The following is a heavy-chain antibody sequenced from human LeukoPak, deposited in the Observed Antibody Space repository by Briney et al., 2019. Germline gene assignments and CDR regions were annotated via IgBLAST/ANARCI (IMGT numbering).Heavy chain of an antibody. CDR1: GFTFTDYW. J-gene: IGHJ3*02. Sequence: PGGSLRLSCEVSGFTFTDYWMNWVRQAPGQGPEWVASIRQDGSEKTYVDSVKGRFTISRDNSKNTLYLQMNSLRAEDTAVYYCAKVLYYYDSSGYCHAFDIWGQGTMVTVSS. V-gene: IGHV3-7*03. CDR3: AKVLYYYDSSGYCHAFDI. D-gene: IGHD3-22*01. CDR2: IRQDGSEK.